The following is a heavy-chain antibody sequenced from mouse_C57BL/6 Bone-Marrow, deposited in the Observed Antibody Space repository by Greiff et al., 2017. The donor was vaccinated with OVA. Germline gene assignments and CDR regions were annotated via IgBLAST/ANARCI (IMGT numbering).Heavy chain of an antibody. CDR2: ISNGGGST. J-gene: IGHJ4*01. V-gene: IGHV5-12*01. CDR3: ARHNGP. Sequence: DVKLVESGGGLVQPGGSLKLSCAASGFTFSDYYMYWVRQTPEKRLEWVAYISNGGGSTYYPDTVKGRFTISRDNAKNTLYRQMSRLKSEDTAMYYCARHNGPWGQGTSVTVSS. CDR1: GFTFSDYY.